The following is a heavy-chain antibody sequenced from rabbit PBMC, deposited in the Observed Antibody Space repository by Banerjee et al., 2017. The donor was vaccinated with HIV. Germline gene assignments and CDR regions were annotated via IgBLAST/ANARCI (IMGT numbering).Heavy chain of an antibody. CDR3: ARSTAGVGGYDP. CDR1: GFTISSGYY. V-gene: IGHV1S40*01. D-gene: IGHD1-1*01. J-gene: IGHJ6*02. CDR2: ISTSDGST. Sequence: SLEESGGDLVKPGASLTLTCTASGFTISSGYYMYWVRQAPGKGLEWIGCISTSDGSTYYANWVNGRFTISKTSSTTMTLQMTSLTAADTATYFCARSTAGVGGYDPWGQGTLVTVS.